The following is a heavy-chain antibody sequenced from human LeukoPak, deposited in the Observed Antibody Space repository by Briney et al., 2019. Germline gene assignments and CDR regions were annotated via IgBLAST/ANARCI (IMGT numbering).Heavy chain of an antibody. CDR1: GGSISSYY. CDR2: IYYSGST. Sequence: KPSETLSLTCTVSGGSISSYYWSWIRQPPGEGLEWIGYIYYSGSTNYNPSLKSRVTISVDTSKNQFSLKLSSVTAADTAVYYCAGVFGDFQHWGQGTLVTVSS. V-gene: IGHV4-59*08. J-gene: IGHJ1*01. D-gene: IGHD3-16*01. CDR3: AGVFGDFQH.